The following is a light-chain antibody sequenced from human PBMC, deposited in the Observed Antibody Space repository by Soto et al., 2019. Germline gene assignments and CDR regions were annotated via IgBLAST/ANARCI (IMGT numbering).Light chain of an antibody. Sequence: QAVLTQPPSASGSPGQSVTISCTGTSSDVGAYKYVSWYQQHPGKAPKLMIYEVSKRPSGVPERFSGSKSGNTASLTVSGLQAEDEADYYCSSYSGSSNLVFGGGTKLTVL. J-gene: IGLJ3*02. CDR2: EVS. V-gene: IGLV2-8*01. CDR3: SSYSGSSNLV. CDR1: SSDVGAYKY.